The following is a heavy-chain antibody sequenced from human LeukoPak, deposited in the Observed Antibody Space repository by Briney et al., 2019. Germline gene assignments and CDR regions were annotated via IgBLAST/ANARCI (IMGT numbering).Heavy chain of an antibody. CDR3: ARWGYGSGSYPNGGFDP. J-gene: IGHJ5*02. Sequence: GASVKVSCKASGYTLTSYVMNWVRQAPGQGLEWMGWINTNTGNPTYAQGFTGRFVFSLDTSVSTAYLQISSLKAEDTAVYYCARWGYGSGSYPNGGFDPWGQGTLVTVSS. CDR1: GYTLTSYV. D-gene: IGHD3-10*01. V-gene: IGHV7-4-1*02. CDR2: INTNTGNP.